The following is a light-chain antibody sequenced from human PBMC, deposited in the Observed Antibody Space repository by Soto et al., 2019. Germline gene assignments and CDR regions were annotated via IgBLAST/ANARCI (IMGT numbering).Light chain of an antibody. V-gene: IGKV3-20*01. J-gene: IGKJ4*01. CDR3: QQYVGSAPLT. Sequence: EIVLTQSPGTLSLSPGERATLSCRASQSVASSYLGWYQQKPGQAPRLLIYGASNRATGIPDRFSGSGSGTDFPLTISRLEPEDFAVYYCQQYVGSAPLTFGGGTKVDIK. CDR1: QSVASSY. CDR2: GAS.